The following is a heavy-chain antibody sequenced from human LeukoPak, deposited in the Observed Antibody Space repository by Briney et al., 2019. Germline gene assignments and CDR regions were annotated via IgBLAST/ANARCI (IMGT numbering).Heavy chain of an antibody. J-gene: IGHJ4*02. CDR3: ARVNGLLPSLDY. Sequence: ASVKVSCKASGYTFTSYGISWVRQAPGQGLEWMGWISAYNGNTNFAQKFQGRVTMATDTSTSTAYMELRSLRSDDTAVYYCARVNGLLPSLDYWGQGTLVTVSS. V-gene: IGHV1-18*04. D-gene: IGHD2-15*01. CDR1: GYTFTSYG. CDR2: ISAYNGNT.